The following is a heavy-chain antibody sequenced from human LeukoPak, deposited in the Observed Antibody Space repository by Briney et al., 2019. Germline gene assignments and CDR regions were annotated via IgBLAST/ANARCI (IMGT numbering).Heavy chain of an antibody. CDR2: INPNCGGT. CDR1: GYTFTGYY. J-gene: IGHJ5*02. CDR3: ARGVRVRGVTPYNWLDP. D-gene: IGHD3-10*01. V-gene: IGHV1-2*02. Sequence: ASVKVSCKASGYTFTGYYMHWVRQAPGQGLEWMGWINPNCGGTNYAQKFQGRVTMTRDTSISTAYMELSRLRSDDTAVYYCARGVRVRGVTPYNWLDPWGQGTLVTVSS.